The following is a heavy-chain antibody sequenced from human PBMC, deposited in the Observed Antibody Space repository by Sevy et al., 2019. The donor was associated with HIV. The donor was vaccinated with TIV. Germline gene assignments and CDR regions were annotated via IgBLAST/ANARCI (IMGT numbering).Heavy chain of an antibody. Sequence: GGSLRLSCAASGFTFSSYGMHWVRQAPVKGLEWVAVLWYDGSNKYYADSVKGRFTISRDNSKNTLYLQMNSLRAEDTAVYYCARGERITMVRGVRRFDYWGQGTLVTVSS. V-gene: IGHV3-33*01. CDR2: LWYDGSNK. D-gene: IGHD3-10*01. CDR1: GFTFSSYG. CDR3: ARGERITMVRGVRRFDY. J-gene: IGHJ4*02.